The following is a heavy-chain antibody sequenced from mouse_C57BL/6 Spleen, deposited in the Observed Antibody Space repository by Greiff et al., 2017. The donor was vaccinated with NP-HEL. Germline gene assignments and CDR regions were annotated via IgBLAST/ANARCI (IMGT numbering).Heavy chain of an antibody. CDR1: GFTFSSYG. CDR3: ARHYYGRDWYFDV. J-gene: IGHJ1*03. CDR2: ISSGGSYT. D-gene: IGHD1-1*01. Sequence: EVQVVESGGDLVKPGGSLKLSCAASGFTFSSYGMSWVRQTPDKRLEWVATISSGGSYTYYPDSVKGRFTISRDKAKNTLYLQMSSLKSEDTAMYYCARHYYGRDWYFDVWGTGTTVTVSS. V-gene: IGHV5-6*01.